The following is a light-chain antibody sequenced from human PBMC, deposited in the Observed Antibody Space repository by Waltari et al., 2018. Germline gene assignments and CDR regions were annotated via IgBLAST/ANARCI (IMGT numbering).Light chain of an antibody. Sequence: QSVLTQPPAASGTPGQRVTISCSGSRSHIGNNLVYWYQQFPGTAPKLLIYKNYGRPSGVPGRFSGSRSGTSASLAISGLRSEDEADYYCASWDDRLSGYVFGPGTKVIVL. V-gene: IGLV1-47*01. CDR3: ASWDDRLSGYV. J-gene: IGLJ1*01. CDR1: RSHIGNNL. CDR2: KNY.